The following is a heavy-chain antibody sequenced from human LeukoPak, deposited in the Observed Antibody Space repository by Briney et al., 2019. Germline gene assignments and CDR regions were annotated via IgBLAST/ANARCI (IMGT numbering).Heavy chain of an antibody. CDR3: AGGGDKIDY. J-gene: IGHJ4*02. CDR1: GGSISSSSYY. D-gene: IGHD4-23*01. CDR2: IYYSGST. Sequence: SETLSLTCTVSGGSISSSSYYWGWIRQPPGKGLEWIGSIYYSGSTYYNPSLKSRVTISVDTSKNQFSLKLSSVTAADTAVYYCAGGGDKIDYWGQGTLVTVSS. V-gene: IGHV4-39*07.